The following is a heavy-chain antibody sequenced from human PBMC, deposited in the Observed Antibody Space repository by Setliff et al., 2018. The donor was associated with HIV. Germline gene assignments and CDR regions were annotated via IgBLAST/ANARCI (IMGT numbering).Heavy chain of an antibody. CDR2: IYYSGST. V-gene: IGHV4-59*08. CDR3: TRTGYAFDV. Sequence: NPSETLSLTCTVSGGSISSYYWSWIRQPPGKGLEWIGYIYYSGSTNYNPSLKSRVTISVDTSKNQFSLKLSSVTAADTAVYYCTRTGYAFDVWGLGTMVTVSS. CDR1: GGSISSYY. J-gene: IGHJ3*01.